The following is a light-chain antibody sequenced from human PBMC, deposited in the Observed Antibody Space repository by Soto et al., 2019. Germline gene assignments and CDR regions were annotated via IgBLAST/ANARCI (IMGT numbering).Light chain of an antibody. CDR2: AAS. CDR3: QKYNSAPLT. V-gene: IGKV1-27*01. J-gene: IGKJ4*01. Sequence: DVQMTQSPSSLSASVGDRVTITCRASQGIAPYLAWFQQKPGKVPKLLIYAASTLQSGVPSRFSGSGSGAVFTLTISSLQPEDVGTYYCQKYNSAPLTFGGGTKVEIK. CDR1: QGIAPY.